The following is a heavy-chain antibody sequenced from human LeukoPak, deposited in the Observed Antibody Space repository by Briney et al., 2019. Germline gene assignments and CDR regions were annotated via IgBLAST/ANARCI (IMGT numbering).Heavy chain of an antibody. CDR2: VDHTGST. CDR3: ARGRVSSSTWYSTYYYYFYMDV. Sequence: SETLSLTCSVSDDSITMYYWTWIRQPPGEGLEWIGYVDHTGSTNFNPSLNGRVSISRDTINNLFSLRLRSVTAADTAVYFCARGRVSSSTWYSTYYYYFYMDVWGKGTTVTVSS. J-gene: IGHJ6*03. D-gene: IGHD1-1*01. CDR1: DDSITMYY. V-gene: IGHV4-59*01.